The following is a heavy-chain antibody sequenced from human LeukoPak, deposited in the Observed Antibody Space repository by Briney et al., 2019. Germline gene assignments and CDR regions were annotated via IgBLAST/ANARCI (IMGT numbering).Heavy chain of an antibody. CDR2: ISYDGGKK. J-gene: IGHJ4*02. CDR3: ARDPDGYTYGFYDY. Sequence: GGSLRLSCAASGFTFSSYGMHWVRQAPGKGLEWVAIISYDGGKKDYADSVKGRFTISRDNSKNTLYLQMNSLRTEDRAVYYCARDPDGYTYGFYDYWGQGTLVTVSS. V-gene: IGHV3-30*03. D-gene: IGHD5-18*01. CDR1: GFTFSSYG.